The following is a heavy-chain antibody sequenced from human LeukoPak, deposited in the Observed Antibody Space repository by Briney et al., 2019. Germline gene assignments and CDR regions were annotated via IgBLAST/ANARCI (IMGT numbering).Heavy chain of an antibody. CDR1: GFTFSIHW. V-gene: IGHV3-74*01. Sequence: GGSLRLSCAASGFTFSIHWMHWVRQAPGKGLVWVSRINSDESTIDYADSVKGRFTISRDNVKNTVYLQMNSLRAEDTAVYYCIRALSGTDDYWGQGTLVTVSS. J-gene: IGHJ4*02. D-gene: IGHD2-15*01. CDR3: IRALSGTDDY. CDR2: INSDESTI.